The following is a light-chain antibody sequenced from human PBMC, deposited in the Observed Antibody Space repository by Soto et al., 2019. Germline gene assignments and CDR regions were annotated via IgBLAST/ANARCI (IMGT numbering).Light chain of an antibody. V-gene: IGKV3-20*01. Sequence: EIVLTQSPGTLSLSPGERATLSCRASQSVGNNYLAWYQQQPGQAPRLLIYDASSRATGLPDRFSGSGSGTDFTLTISRLEPEDFAVYYCEQYGSTPLTFGGGTKVEIK. J-gene: IGKJ4*01. CDR3: EQYGSTPLT. CDR1: QSVGNNY. CDR2: DAS.